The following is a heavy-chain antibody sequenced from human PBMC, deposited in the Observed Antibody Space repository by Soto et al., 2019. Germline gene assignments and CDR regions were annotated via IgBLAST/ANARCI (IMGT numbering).Heavy chain of an antibody. D-gene: IGHD3-22*01. CDR3: IRVGSFDSSGYQEYYFDY. CDR2: INSDASHT. J-gene: IGHJ4*02. Sequence: GGSLRLSCAASGFTFSTYWMHWIRQVPGQGLEWVSRINSDASHTYYAASVKDRFTISREDSKSIAYPQMNSLKTEDTAVYYCIRVGSFDSSGYQEYYFDYWGQGTLVTVSS. V-gene: IGHV3-74*01. CDR1: GFTFSTYW.